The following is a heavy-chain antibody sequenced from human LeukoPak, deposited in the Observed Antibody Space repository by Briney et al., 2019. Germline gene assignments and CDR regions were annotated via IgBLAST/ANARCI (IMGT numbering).Heavy chain of an antibody. CDR1: GASITNSRYY. Sequence: SETLSLACTVSGASITNSRYYWGWLRQPPGKGLEWIGNVAYGGDTYYSPSLRSRITISEDTSNNQFSLHLTSVTAADTAVYYCARGLSYGGNVPFDYWGQGTLVTVSS. V-gene: IGHV4-39*01. CDR2: VAYGGDT. CDR3: ARGLSYGGNVPFDY. J-gene: IGHJ4*02. D-gene: IGHD4-23*01.